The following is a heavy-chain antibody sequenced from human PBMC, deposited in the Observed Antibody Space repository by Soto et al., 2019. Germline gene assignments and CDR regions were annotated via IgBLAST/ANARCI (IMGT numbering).Heavy chain of an antibody. D-gene: IGHD6-19*01. V-gene: IGHV1-69*12. CDR2: IVPIFGTT. CDR3: ARVEAVAGLYNYHGLDV. CDR1: GGTISNYA. J-gene: IGHJ6*02. Sequence: QVQLVQSGAEVKKPGSSVKVSCKVSGGTISNYAIDWVRLAPGHGLEWMGGIVPIFGTTYYTQKFQGRATIIADDATTTAYLEMSSLRSEDTAIYYCARVEAVAGLYNYHGLDVWGQGTAVTVSS.